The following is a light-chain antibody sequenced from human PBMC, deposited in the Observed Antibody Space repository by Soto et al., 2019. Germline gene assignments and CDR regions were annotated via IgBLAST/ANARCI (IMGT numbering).Light chain of an antibody. Sequence: SGLTQPASVSGSAGQSITSSCTGTSSDVGGYNYVSWYQQHPGKAPKLMIYEVSNRPSGVSNRFSGSKSGNTASLTISGLQAEDEADYYCSSYTSSSTLYYVFGTGTKVTV. CDR1: SSDVGGYNY. CDR2: EVS. CDR3: SSYTSSSTLYYV. V-gene: IGLV2-14*01. J-gene: IGLJ1*01.